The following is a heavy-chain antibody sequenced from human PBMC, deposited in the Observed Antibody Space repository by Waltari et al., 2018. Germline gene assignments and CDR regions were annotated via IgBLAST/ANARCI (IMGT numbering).Heavy chain of an antibody. CDR1: GYTFTSYD. D-gene: IGHD6-19*01. Sequence: QVQLVQSGAEVKKPGASVKVSCKASGYTFTSYDINWVRQATGQGLEWMGWMNPNSGNTGYAQKFQGRVTMTRNTSISTAYMELSSLRSEDTAVYYCARGILYSSGWELNWFDPWGQGTLVTVSS. J-gene: IGHJ5*02. CDR3: ARGILYSSGWELNWFDP. V-gene: IGHV1-8*01. CDR2: MNPNSGNT.